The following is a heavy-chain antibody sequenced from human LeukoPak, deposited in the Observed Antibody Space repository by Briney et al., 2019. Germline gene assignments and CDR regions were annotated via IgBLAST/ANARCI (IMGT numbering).Heavy chain of an antibody. V-gene: IGHV3-30*04. CDR3: ARESGYYYYYYGMDV. D-gene: IGHD3-10*01. Sequence: GRSLRLSCAASGFTFSSYAMHWVRQAPGKGLEWVAVISYDGSNKYYADSVKGRFTISRDNSKNTLYLQMNSLRAEDTAVYYCARESGYYYYYYGMDVWGKGTTVTVSS. CDR1: GFTFSSYA. CDR2: ISYDGSNK. J-gene: IGHJ6*04.